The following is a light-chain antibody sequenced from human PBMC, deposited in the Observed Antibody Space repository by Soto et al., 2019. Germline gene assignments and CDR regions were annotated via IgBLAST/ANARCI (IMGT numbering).Light chain of an antibody. V-gene: IGKV3-15*01. CDR1: QSVGSK. Sequence: EIVMTQSPATLSVSPGERASLSCRASQSVGSKLAWYQHKPGQAPRLLLSDASTRATGFPARFSDSGSGTEFTLTISSLQPEDFAVYYCQQYNNWPPCTVGPGTKVDIK. CDR3: QQYNNWPPCT. CDR2: DAS. J-gene: IGKJ3*01.